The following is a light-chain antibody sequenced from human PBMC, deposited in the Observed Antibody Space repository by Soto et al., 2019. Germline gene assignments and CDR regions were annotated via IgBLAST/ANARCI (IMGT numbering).Light chain of an antibody. J-gene: IGKJ2*01. CDR3: QQYGRSPLLYT. CDR2: GAS. CDR1: QSVTNNF. Sequence: EIVLTQSPGTLSLSPGESATLSCRASQSVTNNFLAWYQQKPGQAPRLLIYGASTRAAGVPDRFSGSGSGTDFTLTITSLEPEDFAVYYCQQYGRSPLLYTFGQGTKLGVK. V-gene: IGKV3-20*01.